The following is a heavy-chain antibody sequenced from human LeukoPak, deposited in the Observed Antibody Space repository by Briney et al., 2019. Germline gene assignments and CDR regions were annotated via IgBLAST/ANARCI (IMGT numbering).Heavy chain of an antibody. V-gene: IGHV4-61*02. Sequence: SQTLSLTCTVSGGSISSGSYYWSWIRQPAGKGLEWIGRIYTSGSTNYNPSLKSRVTMSVDTSKNQFSLKLSSVTAADTAVYYCARAVVAATDWFDPWGQGTLVTVSS. CDR1: GGSISSGSYY. CDR3: ARAVVAATDWFDP. D-gene: IGHD2-15*01. CDR2: IYTSGST. J-gene: IGHJ5*02.